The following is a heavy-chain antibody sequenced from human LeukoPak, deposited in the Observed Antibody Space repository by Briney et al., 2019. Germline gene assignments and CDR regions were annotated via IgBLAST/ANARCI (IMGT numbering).Heavy chain of an antibody. V-gene: IGHV3-30*02. CDR3: AKGRPSTAAAAPYYFDY. J-gene: IGHJ4*02. CDR1: GFTFSSYG. Sequence: GGSLRLSCAASGFTFSSYGMHWVRQAPGKGLEWVAFIRYDGSNKYYADSVKGRFTISRDNSKNTLYLQMNSLRAEDTAVYYCAKGRPSTAAAAPYYFDYWGQGTLVTVSS. CDR2: IRYDGSNK. D-gene: IGHD6-13*01.